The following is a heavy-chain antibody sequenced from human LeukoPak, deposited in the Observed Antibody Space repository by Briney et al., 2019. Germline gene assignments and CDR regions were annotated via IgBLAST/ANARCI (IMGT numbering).Heavy chain of an antibody. D-gene: IGHD6-19*01. Sequence: SETLSLTCTVSGGSISSYYWSWIRQPPGKGLEWIGYIYYGGSTNYNPSLKSRVTISVDTSKNQFSLKLSSVTAADTAVYYCAREQQWLVRVFDYWGQGTLVTVSS. V-gene: IGHV4-59*12. CDR2: IYYGGST. CDR3: AREQQWLVRVFDY. J-gene: IGHJ4*02. CDR1: GGSISSYY.